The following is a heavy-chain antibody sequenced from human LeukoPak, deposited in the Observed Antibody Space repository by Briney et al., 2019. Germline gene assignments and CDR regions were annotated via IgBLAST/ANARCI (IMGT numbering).Heavy chain of an antibody. CDR1: GFTFSSYS. J-gene: IGHJ4*02. V-gene: IGHV3-48*02. Sequence: GGSLRLSCAASGFTFSSYSMNWIRQAPGKGLEWVSYISSSSSTIYYADSVKGRFTISRDNAKNSRYLQMNSLRDEDTAVYYCARSGYWGQGTLVTVSS. CDR3: ARSGY. D-gene: IGHD1-26*01. CDR2: ISSSSSTI.